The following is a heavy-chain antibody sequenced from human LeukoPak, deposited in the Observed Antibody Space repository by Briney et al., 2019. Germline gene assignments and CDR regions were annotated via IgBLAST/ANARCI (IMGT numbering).Heavy chain of an antibody. V-gene: IGHV1-2*02. Sequence: ASARDSCKASGDTIIGNYRHSGRHAPGEGLQWRGCIIPDNGATEYSQKFLCRVTVTKDLSTSTAYMDLNRLTSDDTAMYFCAWGAWLHPLDFWGQGTRVIVSS. J-gene: IGHJ4*02. CDR2: IIPDNGAT. CDR3: AWGAWLHPLDF. CDR1: GDTIIGNY. D-gene: IGHD3-16*01.